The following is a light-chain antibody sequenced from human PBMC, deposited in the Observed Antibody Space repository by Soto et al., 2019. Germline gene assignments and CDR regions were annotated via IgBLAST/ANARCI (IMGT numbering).Light chain of an antibody. CDR1: SSNIGAGYD. CDR2: GNS. CDR3: QSYDSSLSGV. Sequence: QSVLPQPPSVSGAPGQRVTISCTGSSSNIGAGYDVHWYQQLPGTAPKLLIYGNSNRPSGVPDRFSGSKSGTSASLAITGLQAEDEADYYCQSYDSSLSGVFGGGTKLTV. J-gene: IGLJ2*01. V-gene: IGLV1-40*01.